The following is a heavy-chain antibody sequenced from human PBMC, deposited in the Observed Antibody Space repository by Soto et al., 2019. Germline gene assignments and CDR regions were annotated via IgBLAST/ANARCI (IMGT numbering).Heavy chain of an antibody. CDR1: GFTVSSNY. J-gene: IGHJ6*03. Sequence: GGSLRLSCAASGFTVSSNYMSWVRQAPGKGLEWVSVIYSGGSTYYADSVKGRFTISRHNSKNTLYLQMNSLRAEDTAVYYCASRRANSSSGYYYYYYMDVWGKGTTVTVSS. D-gene: IGHD6-6*01. V-gene: IGHV3-53*04. CDR2: IYSGGST. CDR3: ASRRANSSSGYYYYYYMDV.